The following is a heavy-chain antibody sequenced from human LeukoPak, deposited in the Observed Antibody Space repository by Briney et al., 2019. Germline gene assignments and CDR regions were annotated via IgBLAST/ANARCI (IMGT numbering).Heavy chain of an antibody. D-gene: IGHD1-7*01. Sequence: GGSLRLSCTASGFTFSSYNMNWVRQTPGKGLEWLSYISGSSGTIYYANSVKGRFTISRDNAKNSLDLQMNSLRDEDTALYYCARVANSNYYFDCWGQGTLVTVSS. CDR1: GFTFSSYN. J-gene: IGHJ4*02. CDR2: ISGSSGTI. V-gene: IGHV3-48*02. CDR3: ARVANSNYYFDC.